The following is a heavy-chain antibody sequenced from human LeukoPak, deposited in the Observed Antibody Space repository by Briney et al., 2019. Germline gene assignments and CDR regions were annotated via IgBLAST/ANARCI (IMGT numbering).Heavy chain of an antibody. CDR1: GFTLSSNY. J-gene: IGHJ3*02. Sequence: GGSLRLSCAASGFTLSSNYMSWVRQTPGKGLEWVSVIYSGGSTYYADSAKGRFTISRDNSKTTLYLQMNCLRAEDTAAYYCASEGSGGARYDILTGYYRAFDIWGQGTMVTVSS. CDR3: ASEGSGGARYDILTGYYRAFDI. CDR2: IYSGGST. D-gene: IGHD3-9*01. V-gene: IGHV3-53*01.